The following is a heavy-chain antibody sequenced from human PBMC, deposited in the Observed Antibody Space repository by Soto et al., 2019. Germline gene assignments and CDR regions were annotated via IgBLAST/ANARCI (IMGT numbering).Heavy chain of an antibody. CDR2: ISGSGGST. CDR3: AKDRRYSSSSRTFDY. J-gene: IGHJ4*02. D-gene: IGHD6-6*01. Sequence: EVQLLESGGGLVQPGGSLRLSCAASGFTFSSYAMSWVRQAPGKGLEWVSAISGSGGSTYYADSVKGRFTISGDNSKNTLYLQMNSLRAEDTAVYYCAKDRRYSSSSRTFDYWGQGTLVTVSS. CDR1: GFTFSSYA. V-gene: IGHV3-23*01.